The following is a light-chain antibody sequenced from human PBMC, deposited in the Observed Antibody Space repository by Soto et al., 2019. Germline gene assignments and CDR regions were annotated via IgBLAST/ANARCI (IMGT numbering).Light chain of an antibody. J-gene: IGLJ3*02. CDR2: DVS. V-gene: IGLV2-14*01. CDR3: FSYTSSKTGV. Sequence: QSVLTQPASVSGSPGQSITISCTGTSSDVGGYNHVSWYQQHPGKAPQLMIYDVSNRPSGVSNRFSGSKSGNTASLTISGHQAEDEADYYCFSYTSSKTGVFGGGTKVTVL. CDR1: SSDVGGYNH.